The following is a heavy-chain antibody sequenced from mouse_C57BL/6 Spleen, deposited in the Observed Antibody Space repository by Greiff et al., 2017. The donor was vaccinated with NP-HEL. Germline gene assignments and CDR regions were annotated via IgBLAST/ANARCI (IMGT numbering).Heavy chain of an antibody. CDR3: ARERGLYYFDY. CDR1: GYAFTNYL. V-gene: IGHV1-54*01. Sequence: VQLQQPGAELVRPGTSVKVSCKASGYAFTNYLIDWVKQRPGQGLEWIGGINPGSGGTNYNEKFKGKATLTVDKSSSTAYMQLSSLTSEDSAVYFCARERGLYYFDYWGQGTTLTVAS. D-gene: IGHD3-3*01. CDR2: INPGSGGT. J-gene: IGHJ2*01.